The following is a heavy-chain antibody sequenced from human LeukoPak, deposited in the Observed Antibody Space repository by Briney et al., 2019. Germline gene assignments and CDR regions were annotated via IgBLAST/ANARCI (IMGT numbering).Heavy chain of an antibody. V-gene: IGHV3-48*04. CDR3: ARFGPFSSSWY. J-gene: IGHJ4*02. D-gene: IGHD6-13*01. CDR1: GFTFSSYS. Sequence: GGSLRLSCAASGFTFSSYSMNWVRQAPGKGLEWVSYISSSSSTIYYADSVKGRFTISRENAKNSLYLQMNSLRAEDTAVYYCARFGPFSSSWYWGQGTLVTVSS. CDR2: ISSSSSTI.